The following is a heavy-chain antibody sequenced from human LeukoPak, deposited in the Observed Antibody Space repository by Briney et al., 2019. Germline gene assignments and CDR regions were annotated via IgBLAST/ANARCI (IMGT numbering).Heavy chain of an antibody. D-gene: IGHD4-23*01. V-gene: IGHV1-18*01. CDR3: ARDRQPRTVGDYLDY. J-gene: IGHJ4*02. CDR2: ISPYSGDT. Sequence: ASVKVSCQASGYTFRNYVISWVRQAPGQGLEWMGWISPYSGDTNYAQKFQGRVTMTTDTSTTTAHVELRSLRSDDTAVYYCARDRQPRTVGDYLDYWGQGTLVAVSS. CDR1: GYTFRNYV.